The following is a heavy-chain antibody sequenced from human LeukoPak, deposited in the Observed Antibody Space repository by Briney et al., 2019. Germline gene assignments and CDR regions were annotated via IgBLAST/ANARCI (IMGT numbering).Heavy chain of an antibody. CDR3: ARGLGYCTNGVCHTRFDY. CDR1: GFTFSSSA. V-gene: IGHV3-23*01. Sequence: GGSLRLSCAASGFTFSSSAMSWVRQAPGKGLEWVSAISNNGGYTHYADSVQGRFTISRDNSKSTLCLQMNSLRAEDTAVYYCARGLGYCTNGVCHTRFDYWGQGTLVAVSS. D-gene: IGHD2-8*01. J-gene: IGHJ4*02. CDR2: ISNNGGYT.